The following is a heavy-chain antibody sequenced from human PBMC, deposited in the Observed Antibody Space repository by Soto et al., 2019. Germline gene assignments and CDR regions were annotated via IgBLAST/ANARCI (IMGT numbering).Heavy chain of an antibody. CDR2: IYYSGST. CDR3: FKPGIAAAGTGIGIYYYYYGMDV. D-gene: IGHD6-13*01. Sequence: SETLSLTCAVSGYSISSSNWWGWIRQPPGKGLEWIGSIYYSGSTCYNPSLKSRVTISVDTSKNQFSLKLSSVTAADTAVYYCFKPGIAAAGTGIGIYYYYYGMDVWGQGTTVTVSS. V-gene: IGHV4-38-2*01. J-gene: IGHJ6*02. CDR1: GYSISSSNW.